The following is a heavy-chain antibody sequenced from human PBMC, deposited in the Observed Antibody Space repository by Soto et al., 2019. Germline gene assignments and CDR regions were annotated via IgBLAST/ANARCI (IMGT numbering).Heavy chain of an antibody. CDR3: ARPGGQLVPFDN. J-gene: IGHJ4*02. D-gene: IGHD6-6*01. CDR2: IWFAATIE. Sequence: QVHLVESGGGVVQPGRSLRLSCAAYGFTFSSYDIHWVRQAPGKGLEWVASIWFAATIENYAESVKGRFTISRDNSKDTVYLQMSSLRVEDTAIYYWARPGGQLVPFDNWGQGTLVTVSS. V-gene: IGHV3-33*01. CDR1: GFTFSSYD.